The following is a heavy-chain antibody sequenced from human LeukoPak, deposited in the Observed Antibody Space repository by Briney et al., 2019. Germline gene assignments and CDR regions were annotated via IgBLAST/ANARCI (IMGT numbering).Heavy chain of an antibody. CDR1: GFTFGDYA. CDR3: TRGPEVLRYFDWYSRDY. CDR2: IRSKAYGGTT. Sequence: GGSLRLSCTASGFTFGDYAMSWFRQAPGKGLEWVGFIRSKAYGGTTEYAASVKGRSTISRDDSKGIAYLQMNSLKTEDTAVYYCTRGPEVLRYFDWYSRDYWGQGTLVTVSS. V-gene: IGHV3-49*03. J-gene: IGHJ4*02. D-gene: IGHD3-9*01.